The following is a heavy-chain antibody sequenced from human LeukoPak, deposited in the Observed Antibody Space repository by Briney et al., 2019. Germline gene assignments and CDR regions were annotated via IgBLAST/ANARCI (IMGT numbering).Heavy chain of an antibody. V-gene: IGHV4-59*01. J-gene: IGHJ4*02. CDR2: IAYSGNT. CDR1: GGSISRFY. CDR3: ARAGTSGWYGEY. Sequence: PSETLSLTCTVSGGSISRFYWNWVRQPPGKGLEWIGYIAYSGNTNYSPSLKSRVTTSVDTSKNQFSLKLSSVTAADTAVYYCARAGTSGWYGEYWGQGILVTVSS. D-gene: IGHD6-19*01.